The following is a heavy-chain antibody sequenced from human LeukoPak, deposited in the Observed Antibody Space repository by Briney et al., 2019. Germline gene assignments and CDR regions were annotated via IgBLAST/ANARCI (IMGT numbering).Heavy chain of an antibody. D-gene: IGHD2-2*01. J-gene: IGHJ3*02. V-gene: IGHV3-20*04. CDR2: INWNGDST. CDR1: GFKFDDYG. Sequence: GGSLRLSCRGSGFKFDDYGMTWVRQAPGKGLEWVSDINWNGDSTGYAHSVRGRFTISRDNSKNSVYLQMNSLRAEDTAVYYCARYHDAFDIWGQGTMVTVSS. CDR3: ARYHDAFDI.